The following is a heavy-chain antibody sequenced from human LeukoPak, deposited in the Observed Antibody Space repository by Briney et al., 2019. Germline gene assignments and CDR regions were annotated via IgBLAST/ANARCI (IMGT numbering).Heavy chain of an antibody. D-gene: IGHD6-19*01. CDR1: GFTFSSYS. J-gene: IGHJ4*02. Sequence: PGGSLRLSCAASGFTFSSYSMDWVRQAPGKGLEWVSSISSSSSYIYYADSVKGRFTISRDNAKNSLYLQMNSPRSEDTAVYYCAAEGKMVVAVAGNQNFDYWGQGTLVTASS. V-gene: IGHV3-21*04. CDR3: AAEGKMVVAVAGNQNFDY. CDR2: ISSSSSYI.